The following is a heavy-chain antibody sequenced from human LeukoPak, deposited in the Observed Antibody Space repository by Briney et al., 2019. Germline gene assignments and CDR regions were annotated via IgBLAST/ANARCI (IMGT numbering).Heavy chain of an antibody. J-gene: IGHJ4*02. CDR3: TRGTLNTFDF. D-gene: IGHD2/OR15-2a*01. CDR2: IYHSGST. CDR1: GGSISSSSYY. V-gene: IGHV4-39*07. Sequence: PSETLSLTCTVSGGSISSSSYYWGWIRQPPGKGLEWIGSIYHSGSTYYNPSLKSRVTISVDTSKNQFSLKLDSVTAADTAVFYCTRGTLNTFDFWGQGTLVTVSS.